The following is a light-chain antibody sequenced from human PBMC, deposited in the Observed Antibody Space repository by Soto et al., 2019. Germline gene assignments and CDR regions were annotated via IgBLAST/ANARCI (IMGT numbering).Light chain of an antibody. Sequence: QSALTQPASVSGSPGQSITISCTGTSSDVGGYKYVSWYHQHPGKVPKLMIYEVFRRPSGISDRLSGSKSGNMASQTISRIQAEEEAECYRRSKTTTSTSLFGVGTKLTV. V-gene: IGLV2-14*03. J-gene: IGLJ2*01. CDR2: EVF. CDR1: SSDVGGYKY. CDR3: RSKTTTSTSL.